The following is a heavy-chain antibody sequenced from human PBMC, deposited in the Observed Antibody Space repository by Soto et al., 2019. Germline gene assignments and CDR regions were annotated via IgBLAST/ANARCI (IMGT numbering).Heavy chain of an antibody. CDR3: ARVPATGYYYDSSGYYYFDY. D-gene: IGHD3-22*01. V-gene: IGHV1-18*01. J-gene: IGHJ4*02. Sequence: ASVKVSCKASGYTFTSYGISWVRQAPGQGLEWMGWISTYNGNTNYAQKLQGRVTMTTDTSTSTAYMELRSLRSDDTAVYYCARVPATGYYYDSSGYYYFDYWGQGTLVTVSS. CDR2: ISTYNGNT. CDR1: GYTFTSYG.